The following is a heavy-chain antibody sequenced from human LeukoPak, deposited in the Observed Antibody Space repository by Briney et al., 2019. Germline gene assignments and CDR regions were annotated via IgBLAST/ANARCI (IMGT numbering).Heavy chain of an antibody. CDR1: GFTFSSYA. D-gene: IGHD1-14*01. V-gene: IGHV3-30-3*01. J-gene: IGHJ4*02. CDR2: ISYDGSNK. CDR3: ASISPRYYFDY. Sequence: PGRSLRLSCAASGFTFSSYAMHWVRQAPGKGLEWVAVISYDGSNKYYADSVKGRFTISRDNSKNTLYLQMNSLRAEDTAVYYCASISPRYYFDYWGQGTLVTVSS.